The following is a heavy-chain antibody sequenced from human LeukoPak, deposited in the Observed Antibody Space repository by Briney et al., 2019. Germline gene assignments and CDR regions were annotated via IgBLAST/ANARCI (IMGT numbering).Heavy chain of an antibody. CDR2: IHHSGST. CDR1: GGSFSGYY. J-gene: IGHJ4*02. D-gene: IGHD5-24*01. Sequence: SETLSLTCAVYGGSFSGYYWSWIRQPPGKGLEWIGEIHHSGSTNYNPSLKSRVTISVDTSKNQFSLKLSSVTAADTAVYYCASAQKPVDGYNDGRGSPFDYWGQETLVTVSS. CDR3: ASAQKPVDGYNDGRGSPFDY. V-gene: IGHV4-34*01.